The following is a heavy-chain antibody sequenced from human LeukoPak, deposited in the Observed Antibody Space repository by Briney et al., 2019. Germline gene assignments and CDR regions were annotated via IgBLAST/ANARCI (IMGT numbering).Heavy chain of an antibody. J-gene: IGHJ4*02. D-gene: IGHD3-22*01. V-gene: IGHV3-23*01. CDR1: GFTFSSCA. CDR3: AKPYDSSGYYYGAAPYNDY. CDR2: ISGSGGST. Sequence: GGSLRPSCAASGFTFSSCAMSWVRQAPGKGLEWVSAISGSGGSTYYADSVKGRFTISRDNSKNTLYLQMNSLRAEDTAVYYCAKPYDSSGYYYGAAPYNDYWGQGTLVTVSS.